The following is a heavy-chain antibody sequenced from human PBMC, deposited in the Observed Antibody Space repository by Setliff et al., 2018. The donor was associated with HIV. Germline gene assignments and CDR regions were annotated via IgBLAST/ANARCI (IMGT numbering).Heavy chain of an antibody. D-gene: IGHD5-12*01. CDR1: GYTFSGYH. CDR3: ASGYSAYDTRNYYYYYNMDV. Sequence: ASVKVSCKASGYTFSGYHMYWVRQAPGQGLEWMGRINPDSGDTKYTQKFEGRVTMTSDTSISTVYMELSSLRSDDTAVYYCASGYSAYDTRNYYYYYNMDVWGLGTTVTVSS. CDR2: INPDSGDT. J-gene: IGHJ6*02. V-gene: IGHV1-2*06.